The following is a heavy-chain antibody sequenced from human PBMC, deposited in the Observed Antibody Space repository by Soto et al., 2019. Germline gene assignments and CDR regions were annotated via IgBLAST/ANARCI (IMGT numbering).Heavy chain of an antibody. Sequence: ASVKVSCKASGYTFTGYYMHWVRQAPGQGLEWMGWINPNSGGTNYAQKFQGWVTMTRDTSISTAYMELSRLRSDDTAVYYCARGPGIVPPSHYYYMDVWGKGTTVTVSS. D-gene: IGHD2-8*01. V-gene: IGHV1-2*04. CDR1: GYTFTGYY. CDR2: INPNSGGT. CDR3: ARGPGIVPPSHYYYMDV. J-gene: IGHJ6*03.